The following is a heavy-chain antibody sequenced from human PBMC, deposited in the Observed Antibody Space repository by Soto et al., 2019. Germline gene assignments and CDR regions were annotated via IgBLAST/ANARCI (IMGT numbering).Heavy chain of an antibody. D-gene: IGHD3-22*01. CDR3: ARDSRSGYYLEY. J-gene: IGHJ4*02. Sequence: SETLSLTCTVSGGSISSYYWSWIRQPPGKGLEWIGYIYYSGSTNYNPSLKSRVTISVDTSKNQFSLKLSSVTAADTAVYYCARDSRSGYYLEYWGQGTLVTVSS. CDR1: GGSISSYY. CDR2: IYYSGST. V-gene: IGHV4-59*12.